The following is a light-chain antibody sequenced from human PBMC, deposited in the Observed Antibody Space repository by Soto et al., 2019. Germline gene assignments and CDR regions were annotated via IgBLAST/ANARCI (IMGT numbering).Light chain of an antibody. J-gene: IGKJ5*01. CDR1: QSVSSY. Sequence: EIVLTQSPATLSLSPGERATLSCRASQSVSSYLAWYQQKPGQAPRLLIYAASSLQSGVPSRFSGSASGTYFTLTISSLQPEDFATYYCQQASSFPLTFGQGTRLEIK. CDR3: QQASSFPLT. CDR2: AAS. V-gene: IGKV3-11*01.